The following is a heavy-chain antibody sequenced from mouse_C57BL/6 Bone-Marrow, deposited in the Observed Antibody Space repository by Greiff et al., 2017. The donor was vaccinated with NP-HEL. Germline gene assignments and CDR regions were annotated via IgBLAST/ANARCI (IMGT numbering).Heavy chain of an antibody. CDR3: AIYYYGSSYRYFDV. J-gene: IGHJ1*03. D-gene: IGHD1-1*01. CDR1: EYEFPSHD. CDR2: INSDGGST. V-gene: IGHV5-2*01. Sequence: VQLQQSGGGLVQPGESLKLSCESNEYEFPSHDMSWVRKTPEKRLELVAAINSDGGSTYYPDPMERRFIISRDNTKKTLYLQMSSLRSEDTALYYCAIYYYGSSYRYFDVWGTGTTVTVSS.